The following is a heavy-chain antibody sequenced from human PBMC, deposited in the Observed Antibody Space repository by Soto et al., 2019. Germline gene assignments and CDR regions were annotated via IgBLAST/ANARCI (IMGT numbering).Heavy chain of an antibody. CDR1: GGTFSSYA. CDR3: AREDIVVVPAAIRIYGMDV. D-gene: IGHD2-2*02. J-gene: IGHJ6*02. V-gene: IGHV1-69*13. Sequence: SSVKGYCKAAGGTFSSYAISWGRQAPVQGLEWMGGIIPIFGTANYAQKFQGRVTITADESTSTAYMELSSLRSEDTAVYYCAREDIVVVPAAIRIYGMDVWGQGTTVTVSS. CDR2: IIPIFGTA.